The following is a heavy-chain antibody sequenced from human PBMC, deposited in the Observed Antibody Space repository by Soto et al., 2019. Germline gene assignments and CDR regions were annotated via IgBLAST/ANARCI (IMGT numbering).Heavy chain of an antibody. D-gene: IGHD3-3*01. J-gene: IGHJ6*02. CDR1: GGSVSSGSYY. CDR3: ARDNYDFWSGSPSYGMDV. Sequence: PSETLSLTCTVSGGSVSSGSYYWSWIRQPPGKGLEWIGYIYYSGSTNYNPSLKSRVTISVDTSKNQFSLKLSSVTAADTAVYYCARDNYDFWSGSPSYGMDVWGQGTTVTVSS. CDR2: IYYSGST. V-gene: IGHV4-61*01.